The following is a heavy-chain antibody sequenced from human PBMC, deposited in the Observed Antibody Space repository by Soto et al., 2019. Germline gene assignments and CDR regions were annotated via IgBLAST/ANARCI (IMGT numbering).Heavy chain of an antibody. CDR3: ARGDREDIAVVIGVRPGEYGVDV. CDR1: GFTFRNYA. D-gene: IGHD2-15*01. CDR2: ISYDGGNK. J-gene: IGHJ6*02. V-gene: IGHV3-30-3*01. Sequence: VESGGGVVQPGRSLRLSCAASGFTFRNYAMHWVRQAPGKGLECVAVISYDGGNKFYRDYVKGRFTISRDNSKNTLYLQINSLRYEDTAVYYCARGDREDIAVVIGVRPGEYGVDVWGQGTTVTVSS.